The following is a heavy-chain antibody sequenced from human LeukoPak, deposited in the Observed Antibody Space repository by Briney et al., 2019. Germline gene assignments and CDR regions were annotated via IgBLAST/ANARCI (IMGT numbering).Heavy chain of an antibody. CDR2: ISSSSSYI. J-gene: IGHJ3*01. CDR1: GFTFSSYS. CDR3: ARDTDYAFDV. V-gene: IGHV3-21*01. Sequence: GGSLRLSCAASGFTFSSYSMNWVRQAPGKGLEWVSSISSSSSYIYYADSMKGRFTISRDNAKNSLYLQMNSLRAEDTAVYHCARDTDYAFDVWGQGTMVTVSS.